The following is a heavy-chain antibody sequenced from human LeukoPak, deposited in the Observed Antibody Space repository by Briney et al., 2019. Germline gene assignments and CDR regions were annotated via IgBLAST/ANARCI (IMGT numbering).Heavy chain of an antibody. CDR2: IHTSGST. J-gene: IGHJ5*02. V-gene: IGHV4-61*02. Sequence: PSQTLSLTCTVSGGSISSGSYYWSWIRQPAGKGLEWIGRIHTSGSTNYNPSLKSRVTISVDTSKNQFSLKLSSVTAADTAVYYCARGVSSGWYNWFDPWGQGTLVTVSS. CDR1: GGSISSGSYY. CDR3: ARGVSSGWYNWFDP. D-gene: IGHD6-19*01.